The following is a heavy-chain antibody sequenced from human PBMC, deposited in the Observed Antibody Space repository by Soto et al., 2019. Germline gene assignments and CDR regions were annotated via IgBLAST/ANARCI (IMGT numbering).Heavy chain of an antibody. CDR3: ARDQKGSATATYFYYYSMDV. CDR1: GGTFSSQA. CDR2: IIPIFGTV. V-gene: IGHV1-69*06. J-gene: IGHJ6*02. Sequence: QVQLLQSGAEVKQPGSSVKVSCKTSGGTFSSQAISWVRQAPGQGLEWMGGIIPIFGTVQYAQRFEGRVTISADKATTTVYVVVSSLRSEDTAVYYCARDQKGSATATYFYYYSMDVWGQGTAVTVSS. D-gene: IGHD4-17*01.